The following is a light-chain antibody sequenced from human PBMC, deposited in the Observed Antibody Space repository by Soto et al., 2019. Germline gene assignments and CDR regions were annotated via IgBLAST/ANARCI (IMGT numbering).Light chain of an antibody. V-gene: IGKV1-5*01. CDR3: QRYNAFSQT. CDR2: DPS. J-gene: IGKJ1*01. Sequence: DIQMTQSPSTLSASVGDRVTITCRASQSINSWVAWFQQKPGKAPKVLIYDPSTLESGVPSRFSGSGSGTEFTLTIDSLQPDDVATYYCQRYNAFSQTFGQGTKVEI. CDR1: QSINSW.